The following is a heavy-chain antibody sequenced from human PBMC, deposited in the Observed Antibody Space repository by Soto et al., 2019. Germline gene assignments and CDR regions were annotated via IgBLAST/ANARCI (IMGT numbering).Heavy chain of an antibody. CDR3: ARAFRQLVPHPLFDY. D-gene: IGHD6-13*01. J-gene: IGHJ4*02. V-gene: IGHV3-7*01. CDR2: IKQDGSEK. Sequence: GGSLRLSCAASGFTFSSYWMSWVRQAPGKGLEWVANIKQDGSEKYYVDSVKGRFTISRDNAKNSLYLQMNSLRAEDTAVYYCARAFRQLVPHPLFDYWGQGTLVTVSS. CDR1: GFTFSSYW.